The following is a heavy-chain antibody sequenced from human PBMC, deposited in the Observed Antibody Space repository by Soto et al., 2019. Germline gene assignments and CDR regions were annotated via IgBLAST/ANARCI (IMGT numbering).Heavy chain of an antibody. D-gene: IGHD3-16*01. V-gene: IGHV3-30-3*01. Sequence: QVQLVESGGGVVQPGRSLRLSCAASGFTFSSYAMHWVRQAPGKGLEWVAVISYDGSNKYYADSVKGRFTISRDNSKNTLYLQMNSLRAEDTAVYYCARDFLVGRVYDYVWGTFDYWGQGTLDTVSS. CDR2: ISYDGSNK. J-gene: IGHJ4*02. CDR1: GFTFSSYA. CDR3: ARDFLVGRVYDYVWGTFDY.